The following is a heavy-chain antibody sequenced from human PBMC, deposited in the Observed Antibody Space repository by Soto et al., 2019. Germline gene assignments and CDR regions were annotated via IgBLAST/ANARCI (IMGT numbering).Heavy chain of an antibody. CDR1: GFTFSSYG. D-gene: IGHD4-17*01. CDR3: AKDYGDWTGLYYYGMDV. CDR2: IWYNGSDK. V-gene: IGHV3-33*06. Sequence: PGGSLRLSCAASGFTFSSYGMHLVRQAPGKGLECVGVIWYNGSDKKYADSVKGRFTISRDNSENTLYLQMNSLRAEDTAVYYCAKDYGDWTGLYYYGMDVWGQGTTVTVSS. J-gene: IGHJ6*02.